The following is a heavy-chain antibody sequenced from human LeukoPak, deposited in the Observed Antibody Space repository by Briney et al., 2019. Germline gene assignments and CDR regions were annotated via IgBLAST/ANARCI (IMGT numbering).Heavy chain of an antibody. Sequence: GESLKISCKGSGYSFTSYWIGWVRQMPGKGLEWMGRIDPSDSYTNSSPSSQGHVTISADKSINTAYLQWSSLKASDTAMYYCARHLSSGWYSDYWGQGTLVIVSS. CDR1: GYSFTSYW. V-gene: IGHV5-10-1*01. D-gene: IGHD6-19*01. CDR2: IDPSDSYT. J-gene: IGHJ4*02. CDR3: ARHLSSGWYSDY.